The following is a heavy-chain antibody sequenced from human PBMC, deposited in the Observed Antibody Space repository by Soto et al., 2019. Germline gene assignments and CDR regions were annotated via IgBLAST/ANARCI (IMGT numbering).Heavy chain of an antibody. D-gene: IGHD3-22*01. Sequence: SETLSLTCTVSGGSISSGDYYWSWIRQPPGKGLEWIGYIYYSGSTYYNPSLKSRVTISVDTSKNQFSLKLSSVTAADTAVYYCARDSLLLKDYYDSSAKKAFDIWGQGTMVTVSS. CDR1: GGSISSGDYY. V-gene: IGHV4-30-4*01. CDR2: IYYSGST. CDR3: ARDSLLLKDYYDSSAKKAFDI. J-gene: IGHJ3*02.